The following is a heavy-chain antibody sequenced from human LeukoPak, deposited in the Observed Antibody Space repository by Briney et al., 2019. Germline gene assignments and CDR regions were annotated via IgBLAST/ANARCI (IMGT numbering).Heavy chain of an antibody. D-gene: IGHD3-3*01. CDR3: AREYYDFWSGQKGAFDI. Sequence: GGSLRLSCAASTFTFSSYNMNWVRQAPGKGLEWVSSISSSGTYIYYRDSVKGRFTISRDNAENSLYLQMNSLRAEDTAVYYCAREYYDFWSGQKGAFDIWGQGTMVTVSS. J-gene: IGHJ3*02. CDR1: TFTFSSYN. V-gene: IGHV3-21*01. CDR2: ISSSGTYI.